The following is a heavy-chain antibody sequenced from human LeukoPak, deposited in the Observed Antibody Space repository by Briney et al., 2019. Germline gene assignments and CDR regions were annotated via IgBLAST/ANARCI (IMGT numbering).Heavy chain of an antibody. V-gene: IGHV3-30*02. CDR1: GFTFSNYG. CDR2: IPKDGSNK. J-gene: IGHJ6*03. CDR3: AKARGISAPTGYYYYMDV. Sequence: GGSLRLSCVASGFTFSNYGMHWVRQAPGKGLEWVAFIPKDGSNKFYADSVKGRFTISRDNSKNTLSLQMNSLRAEDTALYYCAKARGISAPTGYYYYMDVWAEGTTVTVSS. D-gene: IGHD6-6*01.